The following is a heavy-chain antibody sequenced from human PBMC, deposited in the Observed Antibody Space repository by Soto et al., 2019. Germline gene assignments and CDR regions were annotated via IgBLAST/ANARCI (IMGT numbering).Heavy chain of an antibody. D-gene: IGHD2-21*01. Sequence: QVQLQESGPGLVKPSETLSLTCTVSGGSVTSHHLSWIRQPPGKGLEWMGYINYDGTSNYNPSLSNQVTRSVNTSSSLFSLKMFTVTAAETALYFWATYSLWGWGRGFWGQGTLVTVSS. CDR1: GGSVTSHH. CDR2: INYDGTS. V-gene: IGHV4-59*08. CDR3: ATYSLWGWGRGF. J-gene: IGHJ4*02.